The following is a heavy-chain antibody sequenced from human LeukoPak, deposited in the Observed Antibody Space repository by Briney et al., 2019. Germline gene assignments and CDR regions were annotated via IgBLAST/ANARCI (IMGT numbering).Heavy chain of an antibody. J-gene: IGHJ5*02. CDR2: ISSGSSTI. V-gene: IGHV3-48*01. CDR1: GFTFSSYN. CDR3: ARTMSSSWYNWFDP. Sequence: PGGSLRLSCAASGFTFSSYNMNWGRQAPGKGLEWGSYISSGSSTIYYADSVKGRFTISRDNAKNSLYLQMNSLRAEDTAVYYCARTMSSSWYNWFDPWGQGTLVTVSS. D-gene: IGHD6-13*01.